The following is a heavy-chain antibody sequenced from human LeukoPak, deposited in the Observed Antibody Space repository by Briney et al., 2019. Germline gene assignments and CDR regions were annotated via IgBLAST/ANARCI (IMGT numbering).Heavy chain of an antibody. CDR2: ISSNGGMT. V-gene: IGHV3-23*01. D-gene: IGHD1-1*01. CDR3: AGDSDVEPRNGFDI. Sequence: PGGSLRLSCAASTFTFSTCAMHWFRQAPGKGLEGVSTISSNGGMTFYSHSVKGRFSISRDNSKNILYIQMNSLRVEDTAVYYCAGDSDVEPRNGFDIWGQGTMATVSS. J-gene: IGHJ3*02. CDR1: TFTFSTCA.